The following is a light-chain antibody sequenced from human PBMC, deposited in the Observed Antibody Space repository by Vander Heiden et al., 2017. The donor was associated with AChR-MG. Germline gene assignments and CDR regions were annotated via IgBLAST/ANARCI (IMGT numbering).Light chain of an antibody. Sequence: DIVMTQFPLSLPVTPGERAFISCRSSQSLLHSNGYNYLDWYLQKPAQSPQLLIYLGSDRASGVPDRFSGNGSGTDFTLKIRRVEAENVGVYYCMQALQTPLTFGGGTKVEIK. CDR1: QSLLHSNGYNY. J-gene: IGKJ4*01. CDR2: LGS. V-gene: IGKV2-28*01. CDR3: MQALQTPLT.